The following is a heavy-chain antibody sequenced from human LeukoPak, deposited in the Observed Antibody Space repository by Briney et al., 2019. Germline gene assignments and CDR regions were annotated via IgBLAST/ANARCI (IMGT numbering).Heavy chain of an antibody. Sequence: PGRSLRLSCAASGFTFSSYAMSWVRQAPGKGLEWVSAISGSGGSTYYADSVKGRFTISRDNSKNTLYLQMNSLRAEDTAVYYCAKANDFWSGYYLWGQGTLVTVSS. D-gene: IGHD3-3*01. CDR2: ISGSGGST. CDR3: AKANDFWSGYYL. CDR1: GFTFSSYA. V-gene: IGHV3-23*01. J-gene: IGHJ4*02.